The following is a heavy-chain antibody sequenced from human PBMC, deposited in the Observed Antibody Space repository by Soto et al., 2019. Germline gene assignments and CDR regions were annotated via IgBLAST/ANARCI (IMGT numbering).Heavy chain of an antibody. Sequence: ASVKVSCKASGYTFTGYYMHWVRQAPGQGLEWMGWINPNSGGTNYAQKFQGRVTMTRDTSISTAYMELSRLRSDDTAVYYCAREARYPADYYYCIDVWGPGTTVTVSS. J-gene: IGHJ6*02. CDR3: AREARYPADYYYCIDV. V-gene: IGHV1-2*02. D-gene: IGHD2-2*02. CDR1: GYTFTGYY. CDR2: INPNSGGT.